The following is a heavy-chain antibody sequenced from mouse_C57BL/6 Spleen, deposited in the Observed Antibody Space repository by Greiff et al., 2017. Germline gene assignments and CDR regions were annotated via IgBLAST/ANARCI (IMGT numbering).Heavy chain of an antibody. V-gene: IGHV1-69*01. CDR3: ARKPYYYGSSYYFDY. CDR2: IDPSDSYT. CDR1: GYTFTSYW. J-gene: IGHJ2*01. Sequence: QVQLQQPGAELVMPGASVTLSCKASGYTFTSYWMHWVKQRPGQGLEWIGEIDPSDSYTNYNQKFKGKSTLTVDKSSSTAYMQLSSLTSEDSAVYYCARKPYYYGSSYYFDYWGQGTTLTVSS. D-gene: IGHD1-1*01.